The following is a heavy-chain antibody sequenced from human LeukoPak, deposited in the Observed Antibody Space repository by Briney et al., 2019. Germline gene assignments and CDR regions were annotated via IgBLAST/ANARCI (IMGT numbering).Heavy chain of an antibody. CDR2: IKQDGSEK. CDR1: GFTFSSYV. CDR3: AREDSENYSDDY. D-gene: IGHD3-10*01. Sequence: PGGSLRLSCAASGFTFSSYVMTWVRQAPGKGLEWVANIKQDGSEKYYVDSVKGRFTISRDNAKNSLYLQMNSLRAEDTAVYYCAREDSENYSDDYWGQGTLVTVSS. J-gene: IGHJ4*02. V-gene: IGHV3-7*01.